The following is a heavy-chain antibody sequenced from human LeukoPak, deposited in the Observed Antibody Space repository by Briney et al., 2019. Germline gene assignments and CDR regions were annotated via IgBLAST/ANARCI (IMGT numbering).Heavy chain of an antibody. CDR1: GYSFTSYW. V-gene: IGHV5-51*01. J-gene: IGHJ4*02. CDR3: ARSPSHYSSDYYFFDY. CDR2: IYPGDSNT. D-gene: IGHD6-25*01. Sequence: GESLKISCKGSGYSFTSYWIAWVRQMPGKGLEWMGIIYPGDSNTRHSPSFQGQVTISADKSISTAYLQWSSLKASDTAMYYCARSPSHYSSDYYFFDYWGQGTLVTVSS.